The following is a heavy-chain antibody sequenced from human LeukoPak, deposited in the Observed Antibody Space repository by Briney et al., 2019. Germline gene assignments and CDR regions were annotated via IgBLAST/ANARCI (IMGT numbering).Heavy chain of an antibody. D-gene: IGHD3-3*01. CDR3: ARDSRVVINYYYYGMDV. CDR1: GYTFTSYD. J-gene: IGHJ6*02. CDR2: IIPILGIA. V-gene: IGHV1-69*04. Sequence: GASVKVSCKASGYTFTSYDISWVRQAPGQGLEWMGRIIPILGIANYAQKFQGRVTITADKSTSTAYMELSSLRSEDTAVYYCARDSRVVINYYYYGMDVWGQGTTVTVSS.